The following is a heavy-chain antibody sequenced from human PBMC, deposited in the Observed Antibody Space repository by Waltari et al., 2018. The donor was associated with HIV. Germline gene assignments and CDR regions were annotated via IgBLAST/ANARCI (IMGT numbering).Heavy chain of an antibody. CDR1: GFTLSGSW. Sequence: EVQLVESGGGLVQPGGSLRLSCAASGFTLSGSWMHWVRQAPGKGQVWVSSIKSDGSITSYADSVKGRFTISRDNAKNTMYLQMNSLRVEDTAGYHCARSDWFDPWGQGTLVTVSS. CDR3: ARSDWFDP. V-gene: IGHV3-74*01. J-gene: IGHJ5*02. CDR2: IKSDGSIT.